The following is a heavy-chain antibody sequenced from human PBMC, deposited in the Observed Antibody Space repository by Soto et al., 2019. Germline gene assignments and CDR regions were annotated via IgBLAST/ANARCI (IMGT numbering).Heavy chain of an antibody. CDR3: ASQLSVAGNYFFYYAMDV. V-gene: IGHV3-30-3*01. J-gene: IGHJ6*02. CDR2: ISYDGSNK. D-gene: IGHD6-13*01. CDR1: GSTFSSFA. Sequence: PGGSLRLSCAASGSTFSSFAIHWVRQAPGKGLEWVGVISYDGSNKYYADSVKGRFTISRDNSKNTVYLQMNSLRAEDTAVYYCASQLSVAGNYFFYYAMDVWGQGTTVTVSS.